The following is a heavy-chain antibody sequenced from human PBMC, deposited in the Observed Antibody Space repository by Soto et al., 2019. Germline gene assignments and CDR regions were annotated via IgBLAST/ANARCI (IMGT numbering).Heavy chain of an antibody. V-gene: IGHV3-74*01. CDR1: GFTFSFYW. CDR3: ARLPSTSSGGSSGYEDLGH. D-gene: IGHD5-12*01. CDR2: IDFDGSST. J-gene: IGHJ4*02. Sequence: EVQLVESGGGLVQPGGSLRLSCAASGFTFSFYWMHWVRQAPGKGLVWVSRIDFDGSSTSYADSVKGRFTISRDNAKNTLFLQMNSLRAEDTAVYYCARLPSTSSGGSSGYEDLGHWGQGTLVTVSS.